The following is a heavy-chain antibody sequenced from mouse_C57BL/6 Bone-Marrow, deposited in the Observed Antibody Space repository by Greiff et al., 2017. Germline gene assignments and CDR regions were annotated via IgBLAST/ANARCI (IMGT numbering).Heavy chain of an antibody. CDR2: IDPSDSYT. V-gene: IGHV1-59*01. CDR1: GYTFTSYW. CDR3: ARAGNGMDY. Sequence: VQLQQPGAELVRPGTSVKLSCKASGYTFTSYWMHWVKQRPGQGLEWIGVIDPSDSYTNYNQKFKGKATLTVDTSSSTAYMQLSSLTSEDSAVYFCARAGNGMDYWGQGTSVTVSS. J-gene: IGHJ4*01.